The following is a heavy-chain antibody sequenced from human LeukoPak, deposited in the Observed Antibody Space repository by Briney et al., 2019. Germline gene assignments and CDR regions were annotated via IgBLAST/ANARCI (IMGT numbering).Heavy chain of an antibody. CDR1: GYTFTSYA. CDR2: ITTNTGNP. D-gene: IGHD3-22*01. J-gene: IGHJ3*02. Sequence: ASVKVSCKASGYTFTSYAMNWVRQAPGQGLEWMGWITTNTGNPTYAQGFTGRFVFSLDTSVSTAYLQISSLKAEDTAVYYCARGFHDTSFTGFDIWGQGTLVTVSS. V-gene: IGHV7-4-1*02. CDR3: ARGFHDTSFTGFDI.